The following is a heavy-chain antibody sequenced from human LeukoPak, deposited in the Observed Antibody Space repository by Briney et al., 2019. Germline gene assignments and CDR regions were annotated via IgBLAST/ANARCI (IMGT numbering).Heavy chain of an antibody. J-gene: IGHJ5*02. Sequence: ASVKVSCKASGYTFTSYDINWVRQATGQGLEWMGWMNPNSGNTGYAQKFQGRVTMTTDTSTSTAYMELRSLRSDDTAVYYCARNSGYDSNWFDPWGQGTLVTVSS. V-gene: IGHV1-8*01. D-gene: IGHD5-12*01. CDR3: ARNSGYDSNWFDP. CDR2: MNPNSGNT. CDR1: GYTFTSYD.